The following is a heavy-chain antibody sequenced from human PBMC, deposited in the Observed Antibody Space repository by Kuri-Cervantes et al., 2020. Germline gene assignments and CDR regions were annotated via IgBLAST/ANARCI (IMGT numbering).Heavy chain of an antibody. CDR2: ISYDGSNK. D-gene: IGHD1-26*01. V-gene: IGHV3-30-3*01. CDR1: GFTFSSYA. J-gene: IGHJ3*02. CDR3: ARWEGDAFDI. Sequence: GESLKISCAASGFTFSSYAMHWVRQAPGKGLEWVAVISYDGSNKYYADSVKGRFTISRDNSKNTLYLQMNSLRAEDTVVYYCARWEGDAFDIWGQGTMVTVSS.